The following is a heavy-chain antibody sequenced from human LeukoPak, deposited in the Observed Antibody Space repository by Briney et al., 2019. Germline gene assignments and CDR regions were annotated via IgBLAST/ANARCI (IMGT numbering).Heavy chain of an antibody. Sequence: PSETLSLTCTVSGGSISSSSYYWGWIRQPPGKGLEWIGSIYYSGSTYYNPSLKSRVTISLEMSKHQFSLKLSSVTAADTAVYYCARHGTRYHYYYMDVWGKGTTVTISS. CDR1: GGSISSSSYY. J-gene: IGHJ6*03. V-gene: IGHV4-39*01. CDR3: ARHGTRYHYYYMDV. D-gene: IGHD1-14*01. CDR2: IYYSGST.